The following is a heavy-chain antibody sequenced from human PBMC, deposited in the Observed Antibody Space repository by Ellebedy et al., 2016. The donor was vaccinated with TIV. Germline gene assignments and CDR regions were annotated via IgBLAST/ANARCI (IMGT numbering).Heavy chain of an antibody. CDR3: ARHSTVTTIGT. J-gene: IGHJ5*02. Sequence: MPSETLSLTCAVSGISISTFNWWVWVRQPPGKELEWIAEIYHSGNTNYNPSLKGRVSLSVDNSKNQFSLQLSSVTAADTAIFYCARHSTVTTIGTWGQGALVTVSS. CDR2: IYHSGNT. CDR1: GISISTFNW. V-gene: IGHV4-4*02. D-gene: IGHD4-17*01.